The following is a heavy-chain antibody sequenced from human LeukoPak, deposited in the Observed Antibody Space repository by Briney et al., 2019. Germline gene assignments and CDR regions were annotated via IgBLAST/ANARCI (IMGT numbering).Heavy chain of an antibody. V-gene: IGHV3-7*04. D-gene: IGHD1-26*01. CDR3: ARHGIDY. J-gene: IGHJ4*02. CDR1: GFTFSNYW. CDR2: INQDGSEK. Sequence: GGPLRLSCAASGFTFSNYWMSWVRQAPGKGLEWVANINQDGSEKYYVDSVKGRFTISRDNAKNSVNLQMNSLRAEDTALYYCARHGIDYWGQGTLVTVSS.